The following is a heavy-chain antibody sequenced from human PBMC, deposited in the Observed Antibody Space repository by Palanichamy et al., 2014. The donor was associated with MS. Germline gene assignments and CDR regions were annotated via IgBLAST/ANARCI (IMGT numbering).Heavy chain of an antibody. V-gene: IGHV3-15*07. J-gene: IGHJ3*02. D-gene: IGHD2-21*01. Sequence: EVQLVEAGGGLVKPGGSPRLSCIASGFSFSEAWLNWVRQAPGKGLEWVGRIKREADGATVQYAAPVRGRFTISRDDSQDTLYLQINNLQIEDTAAYFCATTPSYDLDGFDIWGQGTKVTVSS. CDR3: ATTPSYDLDGFDI. CDR2: IKREADGATV. CDR1: GFSFSEAW.